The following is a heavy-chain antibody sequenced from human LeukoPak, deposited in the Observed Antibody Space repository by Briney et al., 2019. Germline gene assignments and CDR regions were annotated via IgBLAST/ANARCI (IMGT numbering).Heavy chain of an antibody. CDR2: INPNSGGT. CDR1: GYTFTGYY. Sequence: ASVKASCKASGYTFTGYYMHWVRQAPGQGLEWMGWINPNSGGTNYAQKFQGRVTMTRDTSISTAYMELSRLRSDDTAVYYCARVERGWFGELSDWGQGTLVTVSS. J-gene: IGHJ4*02. CDR3: ARVERGWFGELSD. V-gene: IGHV1-2*02. D-gene: IGHD3-10*01.